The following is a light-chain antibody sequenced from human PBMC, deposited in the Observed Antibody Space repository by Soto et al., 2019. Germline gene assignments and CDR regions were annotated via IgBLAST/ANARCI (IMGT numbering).Light chain of an antibody. CDR3: QQYNDWPPST. CDR2: GAS. CDR1: QSVSSN. Sequence: EIVMTQSPATLSVSPGERVTLSCRASQSVSSNLAWYQQKPGKAPRLLIFGASTRATGIPARFSGSCFGTEFTLTISSLQSEDFAVYYCQQYNDWPPSTFGQGNKLEIK. J-gene: IGKJ2*02. V-gene: IGKV3-15*01.